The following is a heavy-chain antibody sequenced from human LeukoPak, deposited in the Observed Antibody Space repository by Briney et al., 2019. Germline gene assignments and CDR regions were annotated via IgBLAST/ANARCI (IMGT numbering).Heavy chain of an antibody. V-gene: IGHV3-21*01. J-gene: IGHJ4*02. CDR3: ARATGYGDLFDY. CDR1: GFXFSSYS. Sequence: GGSLRLSCAASGFXFSSYSINWVRQAPGKGLEWVSSISSSSSYIYYADSVKGRFTISRDNAKNSLYLQMNSLRAEDTAVYYCARATGYGDLFDYWGQGTLVTVSS. CDR2: ISSSSSYI. D-gene: IGHD4-17*01.